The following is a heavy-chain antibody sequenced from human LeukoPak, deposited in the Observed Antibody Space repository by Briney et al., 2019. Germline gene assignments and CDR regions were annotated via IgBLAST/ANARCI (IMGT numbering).Heavy chain of an antibody. CDR2: NYPGDSDP. Sequence: GGSLEISWQGSGSRFISYWSGWARRMPGKGREWMGINYPGDSDPRYSPSFQAQVTISADKSISTAYLQWSSLKASDTAMYYCAIDTNNYYGSGSFDYWGQGTLVTVSS. CDR3: AIDTNNYYGSGSFDY. D-gene: IGHD3-10*01. CDR1: GSRFISYW. V-gene: IGHV5-51*01. J-gene: IGHJ4*02.